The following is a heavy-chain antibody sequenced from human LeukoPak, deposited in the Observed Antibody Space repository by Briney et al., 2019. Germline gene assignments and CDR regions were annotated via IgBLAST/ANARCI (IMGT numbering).Heavy chain of an antibody. CDR3: ARGRQYAYYYDNYYGMDV. Sequence: ASVKVSCKASGYTFTSYDINWVRQATGQGLEWMGWMNPNSSNTGYAQKFQGRVTMTRNTSISTAYMELSSLRSEDTAVYYCARGRQYAYYYDNYYGMDVWGQGTTVTVFS. CDR2: MNPNSSNT. D-gene: IGHD3-22*01. CDR1: GYTFTSYD. V-gene: IGHV1-8*01. J-gene: IGHJ6*02.